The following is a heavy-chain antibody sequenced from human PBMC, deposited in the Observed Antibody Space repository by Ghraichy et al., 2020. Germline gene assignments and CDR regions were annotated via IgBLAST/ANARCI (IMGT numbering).Heavy chain of an antibody. Sequence: GGSLRLSCGASGFTFSSYPMHWVRQAPGRGLEWVAVSSYDGTNKYYAASVKGRFTISRDNSKNTLYLQMNSLRGEDTAVYYCARSLTSYDFVTGPFDYWGQGTLVTVSS. CDR1: GFTFSSYP. D-gene: IGHD3-9*01. CDR3: ARSLTSYDFVTGPFDY. J-gene: IGHJ4*02. V-gene: IGHV3-30-3*01. CDR2: SSYDGTNK.